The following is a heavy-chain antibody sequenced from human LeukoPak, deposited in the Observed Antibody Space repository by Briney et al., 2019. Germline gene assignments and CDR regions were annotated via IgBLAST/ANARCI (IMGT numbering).Heavy chain of an antibody. Sequence: SETLSLTCTVSGGSISSYYWSWIRQPPGKGLEWIGYIYYSGSTNYNPSLKSRVTISVDTSKNQFSLRLSSVTAADTAVYYCARHRSTVNFDYWGQGTLVTVSS. V-gene: IGHV4-59*08. CDR2: IYYSGST. J-gene: IGHJ4*02. CDR1: GGSISSYY. D-gene: IGHD4-17*01. CDR3: ARHRSTVNFDY.